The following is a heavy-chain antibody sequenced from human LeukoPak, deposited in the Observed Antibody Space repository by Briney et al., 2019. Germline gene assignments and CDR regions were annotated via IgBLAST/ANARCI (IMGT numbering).Heavy chain of an antibody. CDR3: AGCHLRSRSYSSSPCGLSDY. CDR1: GYTFTSYG. D-gene: IGHD6-6*01. V-gene: IGHV1-18*01. J-gene: IGHJ4*02. Sequence: ASVKVPCKASGYTFTSYGISWVRQAPGQGLEWMGWISAYNGNTNYAQKLQGRVTMTTDTSTSTAYMELRSLRSDDTAVYYCAGCHLRSRSYSSSPCGLSDYWGQGTLVTVSS. CDR2: ISAYNGNT.